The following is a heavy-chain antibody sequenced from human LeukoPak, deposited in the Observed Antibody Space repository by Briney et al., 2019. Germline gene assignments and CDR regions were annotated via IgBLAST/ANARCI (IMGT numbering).Heavy chain of an antibody. Sequence: SETLSLTCTVSGGSISGYYWSWIRQSPGEGLVWMGYIYYSGSTNYNPSLKSRVTISLDMSKNQFSLKLSSVTAADTGLYYCARHFTYYYDSSGYPRDAFDIWGQGTVVTVSS. CDR2: IYYSGST. J-gene: IGHJ3*02. V-gene: IGHV4-59*08. D-gene: IGHD3-22*01. CDR1: GGSISGYY. CDR3: ARHFTYYYDSSGYPRDAFDI.